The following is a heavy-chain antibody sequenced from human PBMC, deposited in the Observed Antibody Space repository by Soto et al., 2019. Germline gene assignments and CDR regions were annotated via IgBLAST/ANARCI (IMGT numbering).Heavy chain of an antibody. D-gene: IGHD2-2*01. Sequence: QVQLVQSGAEVKQPGSSVKVSCKTSGGAFSSFAIHWVRQAPGQGLEWMGGIIPILRTPNYAPKFQGRGTITAATSTTTAYMELSSLRFEXXXXXXXVRGVIPATIKVSWFDPWGQGT. CDR2: IIPILRTP. J-gene: IGHJ5*02. CDR1: GGAFSSFA. V-gene: IGHV1-69*06. CDR3: VRGVIPATIKVSWFDP.